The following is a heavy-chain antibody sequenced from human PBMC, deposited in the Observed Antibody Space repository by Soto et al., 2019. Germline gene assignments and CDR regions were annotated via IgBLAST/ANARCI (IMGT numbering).Heavy chain of an antibody. D-gene: IGHD2-15*01. CDR3: ARSQEVVVVPAAPIDY. CDR1: GYTFSNYY. CDR2: INPSGGGT. J-gene: IGHJ4*02. V-gene: IGHV1-46*01. Sequence: ASVKVSCKTSGYTFSNYYINWVRQAPGQGLEWMGRINPSGGGTSYAQKFQGRVTMTRVTSTSTVYMDLSSLRSEDTAVYYCARSQEVVVVPAAPIDYWGQGTLVTVPQ.